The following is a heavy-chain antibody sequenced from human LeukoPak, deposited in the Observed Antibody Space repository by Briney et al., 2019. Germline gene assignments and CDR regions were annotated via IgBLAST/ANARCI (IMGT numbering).Heavy chain of an antibody. V-gene: IGHV1-2*02. D-gene: IGHD4-11*01. J-gene: IGHJ4*02. CDR3: ARDPSSVTLYFFDY. Sequence: ASVKVSCKASGYTFRGNYIHWLRQAPGQGLEWMGWIDANNGDTKSAQTFQGRVTMSRDTSISTAYMDLSSLSPDDAAVYYCARDPSSVTLYFFDYWGQGTLVTVSS. CDR1: GYTFRGNY. CDR2: IDANNGDT.